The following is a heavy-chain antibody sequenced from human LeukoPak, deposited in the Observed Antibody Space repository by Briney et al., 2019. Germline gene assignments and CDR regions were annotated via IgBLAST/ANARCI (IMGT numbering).Heavy chain of an antibody. Sequence: ASVKVSCKTSGYTFTGYYMHWVRQAPGQGLEWMGRINPNSGDTNYAQKFQGRVTMTRDTSISTAYMELSRLRSDDTAVYYCAREAPYSSSWYGNWFDPWGQGTLVTVSS. V-gene: IGHV1-2*06. CDR1: GYTFTGYY. D-gene: IGHD6-13*01. J-gene: IGHJ5*02. CDR2: INPNSGDT. CDR3: AREAPYSSSWYGNWFDP.